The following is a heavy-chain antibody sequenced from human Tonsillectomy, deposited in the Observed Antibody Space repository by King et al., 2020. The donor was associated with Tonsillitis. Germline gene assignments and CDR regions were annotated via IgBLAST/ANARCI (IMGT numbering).Heavy chain of an antibody. J-gene: IGHJ5*02. CDR3: ARHEPSSWYNCWFDP. D-gene: IGHD6-13*01. V-gene: IGHV4-39*01. CDR2: IYYSGST. CDR1: GGSISSSSYY. Sequence: LQLQESGPGLVKPSETLSLTCTVSGGSISSSSYYWGWIRQPPGKGLEWIGSIYYSGSTYYNPSLKSRVTISVDTSKNQFSLKLSPVTAADTAVFYCARHEPSSWYNCWFDPWGQGTLVTVSS.